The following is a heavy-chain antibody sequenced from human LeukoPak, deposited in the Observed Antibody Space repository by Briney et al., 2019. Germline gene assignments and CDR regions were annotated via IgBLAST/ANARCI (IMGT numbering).Heavy chain of an antibody. D-gene: IGHD5-24*01. CDR3: ARVRMATITCDY. V-gene: IGHV3-23*01. J-gene: IGHJ4*02. Sequence: GGSLRLSCAASGFTFSSYGMSWVRQAPGKGLEWVSAISGSGGSTYYADSVKGRFTISRDNSKNTLYLQMNSLRAEGTAVYYCARVRMATITCDYWGQGTLVTVSS. CDR1: GFTFSSYG. CDR2: ISGSGGST.